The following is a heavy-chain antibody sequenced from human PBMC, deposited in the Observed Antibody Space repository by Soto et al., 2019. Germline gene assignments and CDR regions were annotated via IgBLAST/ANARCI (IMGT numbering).Heavy chain of an antibody. V-gene: IGHV1-58*01. CDR2: IVVGSGNT. CDR1: GFTFTRSA. D-gene: IGHD3-3*01. CDR3: AADSPDFWSGSDLYYYSYYGMDV. Sequence: SVKVSCKASGFTFTRSAVQWVRQARGQLLEWIGWIVVGSGNTNYAQKFQERVTITRDMSTSTAYMELSSLRSEDTAVYYCAADSPDFWSGSDLYYYSYYGMDVWGQGTTVTVSS. J-gene: IGHJ6*02.